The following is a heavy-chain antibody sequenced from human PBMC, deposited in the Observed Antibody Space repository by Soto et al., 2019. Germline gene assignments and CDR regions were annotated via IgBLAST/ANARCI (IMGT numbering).Heavy chain of an antibody. J-gene: IGHJ3*02. CDR1: GDSFSSYT. CDR2: IVPLLGTT. V-gene: IGHV1-69*08. Sequence: QVQLVQSGAAVEKPGSSVKISCKASGDSFSSYTLSWMRQAPGHGLEWMGRIVPLLGTTNYAQKCQGSVTFPADKSTSTVYMEVRSLRSEDTALYYCARDLSAVGGTQAFDIWGQGTMVIVSS. D-gene: IGHD1-1*01. CDR3: ARDLSAVGGTQAFDI.